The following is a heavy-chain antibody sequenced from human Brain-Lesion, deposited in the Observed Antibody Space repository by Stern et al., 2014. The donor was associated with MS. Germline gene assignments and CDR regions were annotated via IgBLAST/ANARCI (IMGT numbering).Heavy chain of an antibody. D-gene: IGHD5-18*01. CDR2: ISYDGSNK. Sequence: QVQLVESGGGVVQPGRSLRLSCTASGFTFRSYGMHWVRQAPGKGLEWVSVISYDGSNKQDADSVKGRFTISRDNSKNTLYLHLNSLRPEDTAVYHCAKDRRGGYNYLYGMDVWGQGTTVTVSS. CDR3: AKDRRGGYNYLYGMDV. J-gene: IGHJ6*02. CDR1: GFTFRSYG. V-gene: IGHV3-30*18.